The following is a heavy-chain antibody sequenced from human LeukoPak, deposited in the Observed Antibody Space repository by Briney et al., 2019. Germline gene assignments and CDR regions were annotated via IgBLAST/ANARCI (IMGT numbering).Heavy chain of an antibody. Sequence: GASVKVSCKASGYTFTSYGISWVRQAPGQGLEWMGWISAYNGNTNYAQKLQGRVTMTTDTSTSTAYMELRSLRSDDTAVYYCARDQGFWSGYYDKNAFDIWGQGTMVTVSS. CDR3: ARDQGFWSGYYDKNAFDI. D-gene: IGHD3-3*01. V-gene: IGHV1-18*01. CDR2: ISAYNGNT. CDR1: GYTFTSYG. J-gene: IGHJ3*02.